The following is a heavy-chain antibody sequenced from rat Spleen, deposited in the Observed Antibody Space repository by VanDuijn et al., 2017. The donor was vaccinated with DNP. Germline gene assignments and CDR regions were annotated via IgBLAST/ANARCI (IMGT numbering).Heavy chain of an antibody. Sequence: EVKLVESGGGLVQPGRSLKLSCAASGFNFNDYWMGWVRQAPKKGLEWVATISTSGSRTYYPDSVKGRFTISRDNAQNSLYLQMSTLGSEDTALYYCARGPNYGGYSDFFDFWGQGVVVTVSS. CDR3: ARGPNYGGYSDFFDF. CDR2: ISTSGSRT. J-gene: IGHJ2*01. V-gene: IGHV4-2*01. CDR1: GFNFNDYW. D-gene: IGHD1-11*01.